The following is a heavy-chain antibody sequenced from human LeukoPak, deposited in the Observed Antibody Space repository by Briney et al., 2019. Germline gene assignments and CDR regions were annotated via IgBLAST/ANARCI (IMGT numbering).Heavy chain of an antibody. J-gene: IGHJ5*02. CDR1: GGSFSGYY. CDR2: INHSGST. Sequence: ASETLSLTCAVYGGSFSGYYWSWIRQPPGKGLEWIAEINHSGSTNYNPSLKSRVTISVDTSKNQFSLKLSSVTAADTAVYYCARGFIVDCSSTSCYANWFDPWGQGTLVTVSS. V-gene: IGHV4-34*01. CDR3: ARGFIVDCSSTSCYANWFDP. D-gene: IGHD2-2*01.